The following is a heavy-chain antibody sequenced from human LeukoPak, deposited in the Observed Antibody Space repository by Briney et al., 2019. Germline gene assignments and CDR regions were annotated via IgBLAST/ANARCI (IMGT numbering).Heavy chain of an antibody. Sequence: PLGTLCLTCAVYGGAFSNYYWSWSRHPPGKGLQWIGEINHSGSTNYNPSPKSRVAISVDTRKNQFSLKRSSVTAADTAVYYCAREVHVFDIWGQGTMVTVPS. CDR2: INHSGST. CDR3: AREVHVFDI. V-gene: IGHV4-34*01. CDR1: GGAFSNYY. D-gene: IGHD1-1*01. J-gene: IGHJ3*02.